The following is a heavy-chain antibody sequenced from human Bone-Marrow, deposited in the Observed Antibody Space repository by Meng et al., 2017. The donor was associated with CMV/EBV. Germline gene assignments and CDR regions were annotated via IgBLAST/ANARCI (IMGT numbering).Heavy chain of an antibody. V-gene: IGHV4-59*12. CDR2: IYYSGST. D-gene: IGHD2-2*01. CDR1: GGSISSYY. CDR3: ARLKYCSSTSCYRPKGYYYYYGMDV. Sequence: SETLSLTCTVSGGSISSYYWSWIRQHPGKGLEWIGYIYYSGSTYYNPSLKSRVTISVDTSKNQFSLKLSSVTAADTAVYYCARLKYCSSTSCYRPKGYYYYYGMDVWGQGTTVTVSS. J-gene: IGHJ6*02.